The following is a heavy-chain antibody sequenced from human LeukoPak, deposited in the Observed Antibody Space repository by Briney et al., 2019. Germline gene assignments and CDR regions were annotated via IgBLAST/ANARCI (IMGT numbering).Heavy chain of an antibody. D-gene: IGHD2-15*01. CDR2: ISAYNGNT. Sequence: ASVKVSCKASGYTFTSYGISWVRQAPGQGLEWMGWISAYNGNTNYAQKLQGRVTMTTDTSTSTAYMELSSLRSEDTAVYYCAREYCSGGSCYSWYNWFDPWGQGTLVTVSS. V-gene: IGHV1-18*01. J-gene: IGHJ5*02. CDR3: AREYCSGGSCYSWYNWFDP. CDR1: GYTFTSYG.